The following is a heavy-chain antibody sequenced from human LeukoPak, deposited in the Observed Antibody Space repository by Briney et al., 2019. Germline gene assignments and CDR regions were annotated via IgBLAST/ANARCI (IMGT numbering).Heavy chain of an antibody. CDR3: ARHLRSDSFQH. V-gene: IGHV4-34*01. CDR2: INHSGST. J-gene: IGHJ1*01. CDR1: GGSFSGYY. Sequence: SETLSLTCAVYGGSFSGYYWSWIRQPPGKGLEWIGEINHSGSTNYNPSLKSRVTISVDTSKNQFSLKLSSVTAADTAVYYCARHLRSDSFQHWGQGTLVTVSS.